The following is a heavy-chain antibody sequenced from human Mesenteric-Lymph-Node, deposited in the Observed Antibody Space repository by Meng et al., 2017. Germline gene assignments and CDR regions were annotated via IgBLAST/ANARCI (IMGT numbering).Heavy chain of an antibody. CDR2: IYYSGST. CDR1: GGSFSGYY. Sequence: QVQRQQWGAGLLKPSETLSLTCAVYGGSFSGYYWSWIRQPPGKGLEWIGHIYYSGSTNYNPSLKSRVTISVDTSKNQFSLKLSSVTATDTAVYYCARQSGYFDYWGQGTLVTVSS. D-gene: IGHD3-10*01. V-gene: IGHV4-34*01. CDR3: ARQSGYFDY. J-gene: IGHJ4*02.